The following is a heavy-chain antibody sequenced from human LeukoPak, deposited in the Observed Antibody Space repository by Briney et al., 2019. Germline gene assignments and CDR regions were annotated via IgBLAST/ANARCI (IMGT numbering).Heavy chain of an antibody. CDR2: INPNSGGT. D-gene: IGHD3-16*02. CDR3: ARDLGEGYVWGSYRFDY. Sequence: GASVKVSCKASGYTFTGYYMHWVRQAPGQGLEWMGWINPNSGGTNYAQKFQGRVTMTRDTSISTAYMELSRLRSDDTAVYYCARDLGEGYVWGSYRFDYWGQGTLVTVSS. CDR1: GYTFTGYY. V-gene: IGHV1-2*02. J-gene: IGHJ4*02.